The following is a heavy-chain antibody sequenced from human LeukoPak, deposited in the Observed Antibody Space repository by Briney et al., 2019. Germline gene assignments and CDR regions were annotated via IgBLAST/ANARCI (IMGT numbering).Heavy chain of an antibody. Sequence: SETLSLTCAVSGGSISSSNWWSWVRQPPGKGLEWIGRINYSGSANYNPSLKSRVTTSVDTSKNSFSLNLSSVTAADTAVYYCARRDYYGSETKGAFEIWGQGTMVTVSS. CDR3: ARRDYYGSETKGAFEI. CDR1: GGSISSSNW. CDR2: INYSGSA. J-gene: IGHJ3*02. D-gene: IGHD3-10*01. V-gene: IGHV4-4*02.